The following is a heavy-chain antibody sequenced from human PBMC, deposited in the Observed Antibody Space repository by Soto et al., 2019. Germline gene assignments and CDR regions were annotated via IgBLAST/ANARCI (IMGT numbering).Heavy chain of an antibody. CDR1: GGSMSPNY. Sequence: SKTLSLTCTVSGGSMSPNYWSWFRQPPGRGLEWVRYIYYAGSNSYNTSLKSRVNISLETSKSQLSLRLRSVTAADTAVYFCARLGFYYQSLDPWGPGTLVT. CDR2: IYYAGSN. V-gene: IGHV4-59*08. CDR3: ARLGFYYQSLDP. D-gene: IGHD3-22*01. J-gene: IGHJ5*02.